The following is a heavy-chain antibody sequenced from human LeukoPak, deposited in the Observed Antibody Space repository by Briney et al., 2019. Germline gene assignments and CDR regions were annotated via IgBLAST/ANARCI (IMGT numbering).Heavy chain of an antibody. CDR1: GFTFSSYA. J-gene: IGHJ4*02. CDR3: AKDVTMVRGVTYYFDY. V-gene: IGHV3-23*01. CDR2: ISGSGGNT. Sequence: GGSLRLSCAASGFTFSSYAMSWVRQAPGKGLEWVSAISGSGGNTYYADSVKGRFTISRDNSKNTLYLQMNSLRAEDTAVYYCAKDVTMVRGVTYYFDYWGQGTLVTVSS. D-gene: IGHD3-10*01.